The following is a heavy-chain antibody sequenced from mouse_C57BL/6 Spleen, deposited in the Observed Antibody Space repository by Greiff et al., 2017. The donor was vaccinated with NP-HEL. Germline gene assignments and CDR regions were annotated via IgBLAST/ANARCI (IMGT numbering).Heavy chain of an antibody. CDR3: AIITTWYFDV. Sequence: EVKLVESGGGLVKPGGSLKLSCAASGFTFSDYGMHWVRQAPEKGLEWVAYISSGSSTIYYVDTVKGRFTISRDNAKNTLFLQMTSLRSEDTAMYYCAIITTWYFDVWGTGTTVTVSS. CDR1: GFTFSDYG. CDR2: ISSGSSTI. D-gene: IGHD1-1*01. V-gene: IGHV5-17*01. J-gene: IGHJ1*03.